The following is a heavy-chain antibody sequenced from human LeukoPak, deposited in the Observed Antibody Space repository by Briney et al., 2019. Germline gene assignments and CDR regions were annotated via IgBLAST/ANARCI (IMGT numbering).Heavy chain of an antibody. J-gene: IGHJ4*02. D-gene: IGHD3-10*01. CDR3: ARCLRGDFDY. V-gene: IGHV1-8*01. CDR1: GYIFTNYD. CDR2: MNPNSANT. Sequence: GASVKVSCEASGYIFTNYDINWVRQATGQGLEWTGWMNPNSANTDYAEGFQVRVTITRNTSITTDHMELSSLRSEDTAVYFCARCLRGDFDYWGQGTLVTVSS.